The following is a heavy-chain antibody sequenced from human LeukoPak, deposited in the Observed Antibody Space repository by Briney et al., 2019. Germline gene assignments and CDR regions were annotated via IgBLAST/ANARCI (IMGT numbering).Heavy chain of an antibody. D-gene: IGHD3-22*01. CDR3: ARDFRVTYYDSSGLDY. V-gene: IGHV1-18*01. CDR1: GGTFSSYA. CDR2: ISAYNGNT. J-gene: IGHJ4*02. Sequence: GASVKVSCKASGGTFSSYAISWVRQAPGQGLEWMGWISAYNGNTNYAQKLQGRVTMTTDTSTSTAYMELRSLRSDDTAVYYCARDFRVTYYDSSGLDYWGQGTLVTVSS.